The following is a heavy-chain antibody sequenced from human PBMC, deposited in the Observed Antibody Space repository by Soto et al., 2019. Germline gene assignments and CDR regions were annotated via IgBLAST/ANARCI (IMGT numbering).Heavy chain of an antibody. Sequence: SETLSLTCTVSGGSINSGGYYWSWIRQHPGKGLEWIGYIFYSGNTYYNPSLKRRVTISVDTSKNQFSLKLSSVTAADTAVYYCARVGVFGVVIRRYYYYGMDVWGQGTTVTVSS. J-gene: IGHJ6*02. CDR3: ARVGVFGVVIRRYYYYGMDV. CDR2: IFYSGNT. D-gene: IGHD3-3*01. CDR1: GGSINSGGYY. V-gene: IGHV4-31*03.